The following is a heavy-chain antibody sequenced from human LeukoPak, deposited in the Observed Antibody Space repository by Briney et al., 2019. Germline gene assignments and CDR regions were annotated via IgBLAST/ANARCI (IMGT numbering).Heavy chain of an antibody. J-gene: IGHJ4*02. D-gene: IGHD3-10*01. CDR2: INPNSGGT. CDR1: GYTFTGYY. Sequence: ASVKVSCKASGYTFTGYYMHWVRQAPGQGLEWMGWINPNSGGTNYAQKFQGWVTMTRDTSISTAYMELSRLRSDDTAVYYCARETVMVRGASEFDYWGQGTLVTVSS. V-gene: IGHV1-2*04. CDR3: ARETVMVRGASEFDY.